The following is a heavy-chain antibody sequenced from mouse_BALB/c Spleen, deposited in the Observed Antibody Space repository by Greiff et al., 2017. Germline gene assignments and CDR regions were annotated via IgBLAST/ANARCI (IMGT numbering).Heavy chain of an antibody. D-gene: IGHD2-4*01. J-gene: IGHJ4*01. CDR3: NGGLRDAMDY. V-gene: IGHV14-4*02. CDR1: GFNIKDYY. Sequence: VQLQQSGAELVRSGASVKLSCTASGFNIKDYYMHWVKQRPEQGLEWIGWIDPENGDTEYAPKFQGKATMTADTSSNTAYLQLSSLTSEDTAVYECNGGLRDAMDYWGQGTSVTVSS. CDR2: IDPENGDT.